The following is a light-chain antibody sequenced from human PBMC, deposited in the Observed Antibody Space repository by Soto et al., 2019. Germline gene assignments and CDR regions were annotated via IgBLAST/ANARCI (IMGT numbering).Light chain of an antibody. CDR2: GAS. J-gene: IGKJ4*01. CDR1: QIVSSSY. V-gene: IGKV3-20*01. Sequence: EMVLTQSPGTLSLSPGERATLSCRASQIVSSSYLAWYQQNPGQAPRLLINGASSRATGIPDRFSGSGSGTDFTLTISRLEPEDFAVYYCQQYGSSPLTFGGGTKVEIK. CDR3: QQYGSSPLT.